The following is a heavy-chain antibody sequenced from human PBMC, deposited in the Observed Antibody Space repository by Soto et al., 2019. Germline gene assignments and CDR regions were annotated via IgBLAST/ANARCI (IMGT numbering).Heavy chain of an antibody. CDR3: AGRGEVEVTGFVY. CDR2: INWKSDI. J-gene: IGHJ4*02. D-gene: IGHD3-22*01. Sequence: SLRLSCAVSGFTSDDNAMHWVRQAPEKGLEWVSGINWKSDIGYADSVKGRFTISRDNAENSLYLQMNSLRAEDTAIYYCAGRGEVEVTGFVYWGQGTMVTVS. V-gene: IGHV3-9*02. CDR1: GFTSDDNA.